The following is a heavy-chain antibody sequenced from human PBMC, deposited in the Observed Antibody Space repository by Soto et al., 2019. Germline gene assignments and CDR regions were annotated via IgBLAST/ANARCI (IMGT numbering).Heavy chain of an antibody. CDR2: IDARSNYI. D-gene: IGHD1-26*01. J-gene: IGHJ4*02. CDR3: VRENEMAGATSAFEY. Sequence: GGSLRLSCEASGFRFNSHSMNWVRQAPQKGLEWVSLIDARSNYIYYADSVKGRFTISRDNARNSLYLQMDSLRVEDTAVYYCVRENEMAGATSAFEYWGQGTPVTVYS. V-gene: IGHV3-21*06. CDR1: GFRFNSHS.